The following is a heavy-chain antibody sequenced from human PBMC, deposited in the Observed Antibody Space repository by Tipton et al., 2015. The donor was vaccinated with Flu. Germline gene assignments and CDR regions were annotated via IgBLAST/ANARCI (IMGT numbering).Heavy chain of an antibody. CDR3: ARDGAIFGVVTPFGY. V-gene: IGHV4-39*07. Sequence: TLSLTCTVSGGSISSSNYYWGWIRQPPGKGLEWIGSIYYSGSTYYSPSLKSRVTISVDTSKNQFSLKLSSVTAADTAVYYCARDGAIFGVVTPFGYWGQGTLVTVSS. D-gene: IGHD3-3*01. CDR1: GGSISSSNYY. J-gene: IGHJ4*02. CDR2: IYYSGST.